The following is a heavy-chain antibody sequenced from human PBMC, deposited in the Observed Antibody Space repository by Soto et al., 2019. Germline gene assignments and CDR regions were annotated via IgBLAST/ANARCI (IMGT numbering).Heavy chain of an antibody. Sequence: QVQLVQSGAEVRKPGASVKVSCKASGYIFNNYAITWVRQAPGQGLAWVGWISANNGNTNCGHKFQDRGTMTAHTSTRTVFMELRGLTSDDSAIYYCARERKWEPTLYGGQGPLVPVS. CDR2: ISANNGNT. CDR3: ARERKWEPTLY. V-gene: IGHV1-18*01. D-gene: IGHD1-26*01. J-gene: IGHJ4*02. CDR1: GYIFNNYA.